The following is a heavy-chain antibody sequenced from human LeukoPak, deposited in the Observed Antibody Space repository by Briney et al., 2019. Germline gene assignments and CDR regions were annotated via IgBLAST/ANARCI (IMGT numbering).Heavy chain of an antibody. J-gene: IGHJ3*02. V-gene: IGHV3-48*01. CDR3: AREYSSSSGRAFDI. CDR2: ISSSSSTI. D-gene: IGHD6-6*01. Sequence: GGSLRLSCAASGFTFSSYTMNWVRQAPGKGLEWVSYISSSSSTIFYADSVKGRFTISRDNAKISLYLQMNSLRAEDTAIYYCAREYSSSSGRAFDIWGQGTMVTVSS. CDR1: GFTFSSYT.